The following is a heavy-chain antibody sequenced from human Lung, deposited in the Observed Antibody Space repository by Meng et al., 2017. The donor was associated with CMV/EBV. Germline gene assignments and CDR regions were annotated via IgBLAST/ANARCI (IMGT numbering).Heavy chain of an antibody. CDR3: ARALNTVNEGDPNWVDP. CDR1: GDSISSGGYY. J-gene: IGHJ5*01. Sequence: SXTXSLXCTVSGDSISSGGYYWSWIRQHPGKGLEWIGYIYYSGSTYYNPSLKSRVTISVDTSKNQFSLKLSSVTAADTAVYYCARALNTVNEGDPNWVDPXGQGXLVTVSS. D-gene: IGHD4-11*01. V-gene: IGHV4-31*03. CDR2: IYYSGST.